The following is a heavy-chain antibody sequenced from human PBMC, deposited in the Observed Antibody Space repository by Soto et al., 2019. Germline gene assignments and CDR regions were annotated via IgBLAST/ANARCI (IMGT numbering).Heavy chain of an antibody. CDR3: ASRDYDSSGYYERAFDI. Sequence: SVKVSCKASGGTFSSYAISWVRQAPGQGLEWMGGIIPIFGTANYAQKFQGRVTITADKSTSTAYMELSSLRSEDTAVYYCASRDYDSSGYYERAFDIWGQGTMVNV. V-gene: IGHV1-69*06. J-gene: IGHJ3*02. CDR1: GGTFSSYA. D-gene: IGHD3-22*01. CDR2: IIPIFGTA.